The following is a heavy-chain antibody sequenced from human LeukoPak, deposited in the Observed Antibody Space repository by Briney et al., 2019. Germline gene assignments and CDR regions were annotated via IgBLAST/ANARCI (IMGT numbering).Heavy chain of an antibody. CDR1: GFTLSNYV. CDR3: AKTRPLDSSSWSHGDY. CDR2: VSGGGFDT. V-gene: IGHV3-23*01. Sequence: GGSLRLSCVASGFTLSNYVMSWVRQAPGKGLEWVSGVSGGGFDTYYTDSVKGRFTISRDNSKNTLYLQMNSLRAEDTAVYYCAKTRPLDSSSWSHGDYWGQGTLVTVSS. J-gene: IGHJ4*02. D-gene: IGHD6-13*01.